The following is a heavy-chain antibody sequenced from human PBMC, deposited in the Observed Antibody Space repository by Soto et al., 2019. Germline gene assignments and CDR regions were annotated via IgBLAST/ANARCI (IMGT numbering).Heavy chain of an antibody. V-gene: IGHV1-69*06. J-gene: IGHJ5*02. CDR1: GGTFSSYA. CDR3: ASSPPKLEPHTINWFDP. CDR2: IIPIFGTA. D-gene: IGHD1-1*01. Sequence: GASVKVSCKASGGTFSSYAISWVRQAPGQGLEWMGGIIPIFGTANYAQKFQGRVTITADKSTSTAYMGLSSLRSEDTAVYYCASSPPKLEPHTINWFDPWGQGTLVTVSS.